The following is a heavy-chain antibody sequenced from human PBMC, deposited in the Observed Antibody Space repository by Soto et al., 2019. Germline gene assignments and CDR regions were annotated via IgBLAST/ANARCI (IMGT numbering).Heavy chain of an antibody. J-gene: IGHJ6*02. CDR1: GYTFTSYG. Sequence: ASVKVSCKASGYTFTSYGISWVRQAPGQGLEWMGWISAYNGNTNYAQKLQGRVTMTTDTSTSTAYMELRSLRSDDTAVYYCAREIKGHPPFVHYYYGMNVWGQGTTVTVSS. V-gene: IGHV1-18*01. D-gene: IGHD2-21*01. CDR2: ISAYNGNT. CDR3: AREIKGHPPFVHYYYGMNV.